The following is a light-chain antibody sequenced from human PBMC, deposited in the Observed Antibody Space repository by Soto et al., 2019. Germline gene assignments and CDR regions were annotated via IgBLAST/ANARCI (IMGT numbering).Light chain of an antibody. CDR1: QTINTY. V-gene: IGKV1-39*01. CDR2: AAS. J-gene: IGKJ2*01. CDR3: QQTFSTRYT. Sequence: DIQMTQSPSSLSAPVGDRVTITCRASQTINTYLNWYQHKPGKAPNLLIYAASSLQSGVPSRFSGSGSETDFALTISSLQPEDFATYYCQQTFSTRYTFGQGTKVDIK.